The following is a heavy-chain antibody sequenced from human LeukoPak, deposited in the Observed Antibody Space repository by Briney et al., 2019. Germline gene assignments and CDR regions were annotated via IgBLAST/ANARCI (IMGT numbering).Heavy chain of an antibody. V-gene: IGHV4-34*01. Sequence: SETLSLTCGVYGGSFSGFYWSWTRQPPGKGLEWIGEIIHSGNINYNPSLKSRVTMSLDTSKKHFSLKLSSVTAADTAVYYCARGVYSGSYYRWGQGTLVTVSS. CDR2: IIHSGNI. CDR3: ARGVYSGSYYR. J-gene: IGHJ4*02. D-gene: IGHD1-26*01. CDR1: GGSFSGFY.